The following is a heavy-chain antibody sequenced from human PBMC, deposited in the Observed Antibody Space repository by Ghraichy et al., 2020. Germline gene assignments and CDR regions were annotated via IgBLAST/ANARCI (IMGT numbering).Heavy chain of an antibody. CDR3: ARVTYDSSGYLYYFDY. CDR1: GGTFSSYA. J-gene: IGHJ4*02. Sequence: SVKVSCKASGGTFSSYAISWVRQAPGQGLEWMGGIIPIFGTANYAQKFQGRVTITADESTSTAYMELSSLRSEDTAVYYCARVTYDSSGYLYYFDYWGQGTLVTVSS. V-gene: IGHV1-69*13. CDR2: IIPIFGTA. D-gene: IGHD3-22*01.